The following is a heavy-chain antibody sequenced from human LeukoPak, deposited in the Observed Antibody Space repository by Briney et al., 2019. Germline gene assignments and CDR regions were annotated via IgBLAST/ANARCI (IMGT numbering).Heavy chain of an antibody. CDR2: ISAGGATI. CDR3: AKDSGGTYFYYYYYMAV. D-gene: IGHD1-26*01. J-gene: IGHJ6*03. Sequence: GGSLRLSCAASGFTFSTYAMSWVRQAPGKGLEWVSAISAGGATIYYADSVKGRFTVSRDNSKNTLYLQINSLRAEDTAVYYCAKDSGGTYFYYYYYMAVWGKGTTVTVSS. V-gene: IGHV3-23*01. CDR1: GFTFSTYA.